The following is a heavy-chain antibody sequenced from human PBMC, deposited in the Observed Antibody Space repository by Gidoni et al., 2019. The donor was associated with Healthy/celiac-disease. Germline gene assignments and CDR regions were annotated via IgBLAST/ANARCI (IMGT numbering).Heavy chain of an antibody. D-gene: IGHD1-26*01. CDR1: GGSISSYY. V-gene: IGHV4-59*01. CDR3: ARDRFRPVGATIRTDYYYYGMDV. CDR2: IYYSGST. J-gene: IGHJ6*02. Sequence: QVQLQESGPGLVKPSATLSLTCTVSGGSISSYYWSWLRQPPGKGLEWIGYIYYSGSTNYNPSLKSRVTISVDTSKNQFSLKLSSVTAADTAVYYCARDRFRPVGATIRTDYYYYGMDVWGQGTTVTVSS.